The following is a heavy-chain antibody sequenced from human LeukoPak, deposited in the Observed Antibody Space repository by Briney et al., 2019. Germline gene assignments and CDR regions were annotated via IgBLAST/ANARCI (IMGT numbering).Heavy chain of an antibody. CDR3: ARVADGSIDY. CDR2: IYSGGST. J-gene: IGHJ4*02. Sequence: PGGSLRLSCAASGFTVSSNYMSWVRQAPGKGLEWVSVIYSGGSTYYADSVKGRFTISRDNSKNTLNLQMNSLRAEDTAVYYCARVADGSIDYWGQGTLVTVSS. D-gene: IGHD5-24*01. CDR1: GFTVSSNY. V-gene: IGHV3-53*01.